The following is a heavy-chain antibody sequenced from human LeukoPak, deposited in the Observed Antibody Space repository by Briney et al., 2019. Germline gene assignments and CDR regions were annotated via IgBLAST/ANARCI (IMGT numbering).Heavy chain of an antibody. J-gene: IGHJ4*02. CDR1: GFTFTTFG. D-gene: IGHD6-19*01. V-gene: IGHV3-33*01. CDR3: ATDGSGWYPGDY. CDR2: ISSDGNSK. Sequence: GGSLRLSCIASGFTFTTFGMHWLRQAPGKGLQWVALISSDGNSKYYADSVKGRFTISRDNSKNTLYLQIGSLTAEDTAVYYCATDGSGWYPGDYLGQGTLVTVSS.